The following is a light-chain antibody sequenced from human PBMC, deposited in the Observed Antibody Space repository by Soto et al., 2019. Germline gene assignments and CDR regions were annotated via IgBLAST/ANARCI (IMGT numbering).Light chain of an antibody. Sequence: QSALTQPASVSGSPGQSITISCTGTSSDVGGYNYVSWYQQNPGKAPKLMIYEVNNRPSGVSNRFSGFKSGNTASLTISGLQAEDEADYYCSSYTSSNTYVFGTGTKLTVL. CDR2: EVN. CDR1: SSDVGGYNY. CDR3: SSYTSSNTYV. J-gene: IGLJ1*01. V-gene: IGLV2-14*01.